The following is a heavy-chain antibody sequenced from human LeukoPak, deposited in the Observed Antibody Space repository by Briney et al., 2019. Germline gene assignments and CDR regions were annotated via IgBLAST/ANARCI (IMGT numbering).Heavy chain of an antibody. CDR1: GYTFTGYY. J-gene: IGHJ4*02. V-gene: IGHV1-2*02. CDR2: INPNSGGT. Sequence: ASVKVSCKASGYTFTGYYMHWVRQAPGQGLEWMGWINPNSGGTNYAQKFQGRVTMTRDTSISTAYMELSRLRSDDKAVYYCAGVPNYYDSSGYYAYWGQGTLVTVSS. CDR3: AGVPNYYDSSGYYAY. D-gene: IGHD3-22*01.